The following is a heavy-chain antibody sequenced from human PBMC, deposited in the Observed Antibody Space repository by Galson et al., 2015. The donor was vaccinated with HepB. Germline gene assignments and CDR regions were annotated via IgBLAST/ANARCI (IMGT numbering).Heavy chain of an antibody. J-gene: IGHJ4*02. CDR3: ARGRYCTSGACPYYFGN. V-gene: IGHV1-8*01. CDR2: MNPDSGNT. D-gene: IGHD2-8*01. CDR1: GYTFTNSD. Sequence: SVTVSCKASGYTFTNSDINWVRQATGQGLEWMGWMNPDSGNTGYAQKFQGRVTMTRNTSISTAYMELSSLRSEDTAVYYCARGRYCTSGACPYYFGNWGQGTLVTVSS.